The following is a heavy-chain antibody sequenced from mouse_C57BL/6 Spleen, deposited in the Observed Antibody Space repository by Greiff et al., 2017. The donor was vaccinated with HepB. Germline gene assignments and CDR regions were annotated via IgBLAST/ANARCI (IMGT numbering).Heavy chain of an antibody. CDR1: GYTFTSYW. Sequence: VQLQQPGAELVKPGASVKLSCKASGYTFTSYWMHWVKQRPGRGLEWIGRIDPNSGGTKYNEKFKSKATLTVDKPSSTAYMQLSSLTSEDSAVYYCARGSYDGYYNAMDYWGQGTSVTVSS. CDR2: IDPNSGGT. CDR3: ARGSYDGYYNAMDY. D-gene: IGHD2-3*01. V-gene: IGHV1-72*01. J-gene: IGHJ4*01.